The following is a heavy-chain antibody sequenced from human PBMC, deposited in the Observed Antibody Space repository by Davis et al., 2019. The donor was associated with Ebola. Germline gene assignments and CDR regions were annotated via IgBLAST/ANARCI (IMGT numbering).Heavy chain of an antibody. CDR2: IYYSGSA. V-gene: IGHV4-59*01. D-gene: IGHD5-18*01. CDR3: ASASRGYTYGFFDL. J-gene: IGHJ4*02. Sequence: MPSETLSLTCTVSGGSINNYYWSWIRQPPGKGLEWIGYIYYSGSASYNPSLKSRVTISVGTSKTQISLKMTSVTPADTAVYYCASASRGYTYGFFDLWGQGTLVTVSS. CDR1: GGSINNYY.